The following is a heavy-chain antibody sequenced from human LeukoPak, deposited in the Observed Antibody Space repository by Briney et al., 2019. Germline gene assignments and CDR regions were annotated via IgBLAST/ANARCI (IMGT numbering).Heavy chain of an antibody. V-gene: IGHV4-59*01. J-gene: IGHJ4*02. CDR2: IYYSGST. CDR3: AASPSQKSPYSRTLGPSEYYFDY. D-gene: IGHD6-13*01. Sequence: SETLSLTCAVYGGSFSGYYWSWIWQPPGKGLEWIGYIYYSGSTNYNPSLKSRVTISVDTSKNQFSLKLSSVTAADTAVYYCAASPSQKSPYSRTLGPSEYYFDYWGQGTLVTVSS. CDR1: GGSFSGYY.